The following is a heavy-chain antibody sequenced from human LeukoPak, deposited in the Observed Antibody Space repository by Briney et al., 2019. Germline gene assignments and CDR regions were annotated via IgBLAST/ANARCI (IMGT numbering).Heavy chain of an antibody. Sequence: PSETLSLTCTVSGGSISSSSDYWGWIRQPPGKGLDWIGSIYYSGSTYYNPSLKSRVTISVDTSKNQFSLKLSSVTAADTAVYYCARHSSYGVAATIILAHGAFDIWGQGTMVTVSS. D-gene: IGHD2-15*01. CDR1: GGSISSSSDY. J-gene: IGHJ3*02. CDR2: IYYSGST. V-gene: IGHV4-39*01. CDR3: ARHSSYGVAATIILAHGAFDI.